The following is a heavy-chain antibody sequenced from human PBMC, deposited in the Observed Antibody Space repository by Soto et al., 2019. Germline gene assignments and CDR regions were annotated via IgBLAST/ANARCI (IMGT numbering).Heavy chain of an antibody. D-gene: IGHD6-13*01. V-gene: IGHV5-51*01. J-gene: IGHJ6*02. CDR3: ARTAAAGKYYYGVDV. Sequence: GESLKISCKGSGYSFTSYWIGWVRQMPGKGLEWMGIIYPGDSDTRYSPSFQGQVTISVDKSISTAYLQWSSLKASDTAIYYCARTAAAGKYYYGVDVWGQGTTVTVSS. CDR2: IYPGDSDT. CDR1: GYSFTSYW.